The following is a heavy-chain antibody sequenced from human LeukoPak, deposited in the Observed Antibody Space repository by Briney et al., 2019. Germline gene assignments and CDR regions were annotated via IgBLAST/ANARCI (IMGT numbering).Heavy chain of an antibody. Sequence: GGSLRLSCAASGFTFSSYWVSWVRQAPGKGLEWVATIKYDGSETYYVDSVRGRFSISRDNAKNSLYLQMNSLSAEDTAVYYCARDSTLSNYWGQGTLVTVSS. J-gene: IGHJ4*02. CDR1: GFTFSSYW. CDR2: IKYDGSET. D-gene: IGHD3-16*01. CDR3: ARDSTLSNY. V-gene: IGHV3-7*04.